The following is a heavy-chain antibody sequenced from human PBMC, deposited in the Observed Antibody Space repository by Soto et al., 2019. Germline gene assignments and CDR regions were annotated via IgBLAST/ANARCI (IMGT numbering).Heavy chain of an antibody. V-gene: IGHV3-21*01. D-gene: IGHD6-25*01. CDR2: ISSNSAYI. CDR3: TIDASLDRSARGWFEP. J-gene: IGHJ5*02. CDR1: GFTFRSFT. Sequence: GGSLRLSCAASGFTFRSFTMNWVRQAPRKGLEWVSTISSNSAYIYYTDALRSRFTISRDNAKNSLHLQMNSLRAEDTAVYYCTIDASLDRSARGWFEPWDPGT.